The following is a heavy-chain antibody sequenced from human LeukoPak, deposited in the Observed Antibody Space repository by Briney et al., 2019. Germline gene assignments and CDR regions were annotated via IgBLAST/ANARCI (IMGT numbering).Heavy chain of an antibody. J-gene: IGHJ3*02. Sequence: GGSLRLSCAASGFTFSSYAMSWVRQAPGKGLEWVSAISGSGGSTYYADSVKGRFTISRDNSKNTLYLQMNSLRAEDTAVYYCAIAFSGYSYGYGAFDIWGQGTMVTVSS. CDR3: AIAFSGYSYGYGAFDI. CDR1: GFTFSSYA. D-gene: IGHD5-18*01. CDR2: ISGSGGST. V-gene: IGHV3-23*01.